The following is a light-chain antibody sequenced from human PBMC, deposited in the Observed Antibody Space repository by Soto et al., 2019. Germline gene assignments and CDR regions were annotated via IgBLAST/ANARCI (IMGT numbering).Light chain of an antibody. V-gene: IGLV4-69*01. Sequence: QPVLTQSPSASAALGASVKITCTLSSANSTYVVAWLHQQPEQAPRYLMKVDGDGRHTRGDGIPDRFSGSSSGAERYLTRSSLQSEDEDVYYCQTWGSGIRVFGGGTKLTVL. J-gene: IGLJ3*02. CDR1: SANSTYV. CDR2: VDGDGRH. CDR3: QTWGSGIRV.